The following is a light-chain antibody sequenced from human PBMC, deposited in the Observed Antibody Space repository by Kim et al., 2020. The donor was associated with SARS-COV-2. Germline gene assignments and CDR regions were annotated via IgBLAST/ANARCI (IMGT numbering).Light chain of an antibody. J-gene: IGKJ4*01. CDR2: DAS. V-gene: IGKV3-11*01. CDR3: QQRSNWPPLT. Sequence: SPGERAPLSCTASQSVSSYLAWYQQKPGQAPRLLIYDASNRATGIPARFSGSGSGTDFTLTISSLEPEDFAVYYCQQRSNWPPLTFGGGTKVDIK. CDR1: QSVSSY.